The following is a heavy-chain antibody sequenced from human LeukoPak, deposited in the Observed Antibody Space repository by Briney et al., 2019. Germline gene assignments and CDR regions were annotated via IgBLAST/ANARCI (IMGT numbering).Heavy chain of an antibody. D-gene: IGHD2-2*01. J-gene: IGHJ4*02. CDR2: ISSSSNFI. CDR3: ARAGDCSTTSCYATFDY. Sequence: GGSLRLSCAASGFSFSSYSMNWVRQAPGKGLEWVSSISSSSNFIYYADSVKGRFTISRDNAKNSLYLQMNSLRAKDTAVYYCARAGDCSTTSCYATFDYWGQGILVAVSS. CDR1: GFSFSSYS. V-gene: IGHV3-21*01.